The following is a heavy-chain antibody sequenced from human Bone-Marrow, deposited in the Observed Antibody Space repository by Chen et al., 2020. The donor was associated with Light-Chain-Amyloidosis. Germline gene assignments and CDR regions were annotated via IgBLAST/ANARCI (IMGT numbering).Heavy chain of an antibody. J-gene: IGHJ4*02. CDR1: GYTFTNYV. D-gene: IGHD3-22*01. CDR3: ARREGPYYYDSSGLVY. V-gene: IGHV1-18*04. Sequence: QVQLVQSGAEVKKPGASVKVSCKASGYTFTNYVIYWVRQAPGQGLEWMGWISPYNGYTYFVQSLHGRVTVTTDTATNTAYMELRSLRSDDTAVYYCARREGPYYYDSSGLVYWGQGTLVTVSS. CDR2: ISPYNGYT.